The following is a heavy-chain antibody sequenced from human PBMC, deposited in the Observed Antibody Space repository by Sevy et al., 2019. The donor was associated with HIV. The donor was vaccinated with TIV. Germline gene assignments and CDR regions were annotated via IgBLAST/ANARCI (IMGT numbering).Heavy chain of an antibody. CDR1: GGSIGSSDNY. D-gene: IGHD3-10*01. CDR3: ARRRVEDYYGSGTPPLVNGPFDI. CDR2: SYYSGST. J-gene: IGHJ3*02. V-gene: IGHV4-39*01. Sequence: SETLSLTCTVSGGSIGSSDNYWGWIRQPPGKGLDWIASSYYSGSTYYNPSLKSRVTISVDTSKNQFSLKLRSVTAADTAVYYCARRRVEDYYGSGTPPLVNGPFDIWGQGTMVTVSS.